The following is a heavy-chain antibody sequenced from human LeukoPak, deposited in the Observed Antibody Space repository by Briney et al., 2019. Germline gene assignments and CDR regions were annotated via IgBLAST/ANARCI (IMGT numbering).Heavy chain of an antibody. Sequence: GGSLRLSCAASGFTFDDYAMHWVRQAPGKGLEWVSGISWNSGSIGYADSVKGRFTISRDNAKNSLYLQMNSLRAEDTAVYYCARERLPAYYYDSSGYEGSGYWGQGTLVTVSS. J-gene: IGHJ4*02. CDR2: ISWNSGSI. V-gene: IGHV3-9*01. CDR3: ARERLPAYYYDSSGYEGSGY. D-gene: IGHD3-22*01. CDR1: GFTFDDYA.